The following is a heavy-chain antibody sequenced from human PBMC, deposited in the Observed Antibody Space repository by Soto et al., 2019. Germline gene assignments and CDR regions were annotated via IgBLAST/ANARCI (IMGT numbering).Heavy chain of an antibody. CDR2: IYPGDFDT. Sequence: GESLKISGKGSGYSFTSYWIGWVRQMPGKGLEWMGIIYPGDFDTRYSPSFQGQVTISADKSISTAYLQWSSLKASDTAMYYCARLDYSNYVRYYYGMDVSGQGTTVTVSS. V-gene: IGHV5-51*01. CDR3: ARLDYSNYVRYYYGMDV. J-gene: IGHJ6*02. D-gene: IGHD4-4*01. CDR1: GYSFTSYW.